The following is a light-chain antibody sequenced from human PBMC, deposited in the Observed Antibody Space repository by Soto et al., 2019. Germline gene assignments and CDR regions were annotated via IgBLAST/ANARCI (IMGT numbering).Light chain of an antibody. Sequence: EIMLSQSPGTLSLSPGERATLSCRASQSVSSNYLGWYQQKPGQAPRLLIYDASSRATGTPDRFSGSGSGTDFTLTISRLEPEDFAVYYCQHYGSSHSNTFGQGTRLEI. CDR3: QHYGSSHSNT. CDR1: QSVSSNY. V-gene: IGKV3-20*01. J-gene: IGKJ5*01. CDR2: DAS.